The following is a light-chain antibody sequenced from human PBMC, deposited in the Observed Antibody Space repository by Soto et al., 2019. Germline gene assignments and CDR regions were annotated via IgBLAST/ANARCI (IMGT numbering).Light chain of an antibody. CDR3: ASYASDVTYV. CDR1: SSDVGGYNY. CDR2: EVS. V-gene: IGLV2-14*01. J-gene: IGLJ1*01. Sequence: QSVLTQPASVSGSPGQSITISCTVTSSDVGGYNYVSWYQLHPGKAPKLMIHEVSERPSGVSNRFSGSKSGNTASLTISGLQAEGEADYYCASYASDVTYVFGSGTKVTVL.